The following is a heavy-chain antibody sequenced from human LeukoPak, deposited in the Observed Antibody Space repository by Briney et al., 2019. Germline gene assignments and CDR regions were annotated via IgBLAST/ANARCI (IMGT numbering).Heavy chain of an antibody. J-gene: IGHJ5*02. V-gene: IGHV1-69*04. D-gene: IGHD3-22*01. Sequence: SVKVSCKASGGTFSSYAISWVRQAPGQGLEWMGRIIPILGIANYAQKFQGRVTITADKSTSTAYMELSSLRSEDTAVYYCARELTGQTYYYDSSGYSRFDPWGQGTLVTASS. CDR3: ARELTGQTYYYDSSGYSRFDP. CDR2: IIPILGIA. CDR1: GGTFSSYA.